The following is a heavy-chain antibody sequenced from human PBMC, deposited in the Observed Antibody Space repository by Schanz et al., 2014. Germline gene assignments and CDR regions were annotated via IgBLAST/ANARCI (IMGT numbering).Heavy chain of an antibody. J-gene: IGHJ3*01. V-gene: IGHV3-23*04. CDR2: ISPTGSST. D-gene: IGHD3-22*01. Sequence: VQLVESGGGVVRPGGSLRLSCVASGVTFSSYAMSWVRQASGKGLEWVSNISPTGSSTYYADSVKGRFTISRDNSRNTLYLQMNSLRAEDTGVYYCARGREVVAKIFDVWGQGTMVTVSS. CDR1: GVTFSSYA. CDR3: ARGREVVAKIFDV.